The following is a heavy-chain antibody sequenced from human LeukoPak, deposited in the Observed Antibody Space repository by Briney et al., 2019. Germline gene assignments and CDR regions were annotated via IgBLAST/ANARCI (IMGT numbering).Heavy chain of an antibody. CDR1: VFTFSSYD. Sequence: GGSLRLSCAASVFTFSSYDMHWVRQATGKGLEWVSAIGTAGGTYYPGSVKGRFTISRENAKNSLYLQMNSLRAGDTAVYYCARAGYGYLYFDLWGRGTLVTVSS. CDR3: ARAGYGYLYFDL. CDR2: IGTAGGT. J-gene: IGHJ2*01. V-gene: IGHV3-13*01. D-gene: IGHD5-18*01.